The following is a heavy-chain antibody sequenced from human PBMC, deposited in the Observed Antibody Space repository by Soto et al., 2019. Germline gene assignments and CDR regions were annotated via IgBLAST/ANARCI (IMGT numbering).Heavy chain of an antibody. D-gene: IGHD1-26*01. Sequence: GGSLRLSCAASGFTFSSYGMHWVRQAPGKGLEWVAVISYDGSNKYYADSVKGRFTISRDNSKNTLYLQMNSLRAEDTAVYYCAKAQWELLRFYAFDIWGQGTMVTVSS. J-gene: IGHJ3*02. CDR3: AKAQWELLRFYAFDI. CDR2: ISYDGSNK. V-gene: IGHV3-30*18. CDR1: GFTFSSYG.